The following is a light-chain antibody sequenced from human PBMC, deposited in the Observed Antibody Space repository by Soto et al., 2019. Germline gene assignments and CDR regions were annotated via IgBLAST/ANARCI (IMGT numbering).Light chain of an antibody. CDR2: GAS. CDR1: QSISIN. J-gene: IGKJ1*01. V-gene: IGKV3D-15*01. CDR3: QKYGNFWT. Sequence: EIVMTQSPATLSVSPGERAILSCRASQSISINLAWYQQKPGQAPRLLIYGASSRATGIPDRFSGSGSGTDFSLTIRRLQPDDFAVYYCQKYGNFWTFGQGTKVDIK.